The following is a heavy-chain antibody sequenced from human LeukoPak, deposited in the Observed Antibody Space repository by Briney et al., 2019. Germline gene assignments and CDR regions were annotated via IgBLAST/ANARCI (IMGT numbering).Heavy chain of an antibody. Sequence: SETLSLTCTVSGASITSDIFYWNWIRQSPGKGLEWIGAIHNSRGTSYNPSLESRLTISVDPSENKFFLKMTSVTDADTATYYCGKVGGDTNSWGQGTLVTVSS. CDR3: GKVGGDTNS. D-gene: IGHD2-21*02. J-gene: IGHJ4*02. V-gene: IGHV4-30-4*01. CDR2: IHNSRGT. CDR1: GASITSDIFY.